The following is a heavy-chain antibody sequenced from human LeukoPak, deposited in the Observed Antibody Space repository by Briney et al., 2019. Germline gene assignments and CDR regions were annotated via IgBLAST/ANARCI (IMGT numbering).Heavy chain of an antibody. CDR1: AHTFTDYY. Sequence: ASVKVSCKASAHTFTDYYMYWVRQAPGQGLEWMGWISPNRGGTNYAQRFQGRVTMTRDTSISTVYMELRSLRSDDTAVYYCAREIAAGFYYYYGMDVWGQGTTVTVSS. D-gene: IGHD6-13*01. CDR2: ISPNRGGT. CDR3: AREIAAGFYYYYGMDV. J-gene: IGHJ6*02. V-gene: IGHV1-2*02.